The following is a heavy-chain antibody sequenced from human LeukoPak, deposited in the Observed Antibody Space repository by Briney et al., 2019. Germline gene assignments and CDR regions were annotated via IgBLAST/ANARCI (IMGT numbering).Heavy chain of an antibody. J-gene: IGHJ3*02. D-gene: IGHD6-13*01. CDR2: ISGSGGST. V-gene: IGHV3-23*01. Sequence: PGGSLRLSCAASGFTFSSYAMSWVRQAPGKGLEWVSAISGSGGSTYYADSVKGRFTISRDNSKNTLYLQMNSLRAEDTAVYYCARAGYGSSWYSSLRHHAFDIWGQGTMVTVSS. CDR1: GFTFSSYA. CDR3: ARAGYGSSWYSSLRHHAFDI.